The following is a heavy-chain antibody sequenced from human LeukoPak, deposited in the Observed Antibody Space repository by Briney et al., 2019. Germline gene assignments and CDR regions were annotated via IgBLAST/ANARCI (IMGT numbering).Heavy chain of an antibody. CDR2: IYYSGST. CDR1: GGSISSYY. D-gene: IGHD2-15*01. Sequence: SETLSLTCTVSGGSISSYYWSWIRQPPGKGLELIGYIYYSGSTNYNPSLKSRVTISVDTSKNQFSLKLSSVTAADTAVYYCARADDDYCSGGSCLLDYWGQGTLVTVSS. V-gene: IGHV4-59*01. J-gene: IGHJ4*02. CDR3: ARADDDYCSGGSCLLDY.